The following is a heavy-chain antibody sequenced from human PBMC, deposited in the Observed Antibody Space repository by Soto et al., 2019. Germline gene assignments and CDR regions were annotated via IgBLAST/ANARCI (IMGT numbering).Heavy chain of an antibody. D-gene: IGHD3-3*01. CDR2: IYYSGST. CDR3: ARASYDFWSGYYPIDAFEI. Sequence: QLQLQESGPGLVKPSETLSPTCTVSGGSISSSSYYWGWIRQPPGKGLEWIGSIYYSGSTYYNPSLKSRVTISVDTSKNQFSLKLSSVTAADTAVYYCARASYDFWSGYYPIDAFEIWGQGTMVTVSS. J-gene: IGHJ3*02. V-gene: IGHV4-39*01. CDR1: GGSISSSSYY.